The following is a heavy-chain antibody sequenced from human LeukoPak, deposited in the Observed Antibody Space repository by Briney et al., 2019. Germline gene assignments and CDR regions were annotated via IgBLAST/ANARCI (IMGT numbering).Heavy chain of an antibody. Sequence: SETLSLTCTVSGGSISSGGYYWSWIRQHPGKGLEWIGYIYYSGSTYYNPSLKSRVTISVDTSKNQFSLKLSSVTAADTAVYYWAREKINSGVYLHVEAGARGPLATVPS. CDR2: IYYSGST. D-gene: IGHD1-26*01. CDR1: GGSISSGGYY. J-gene: IGHJ4*02. V-gene: IGHV4-31*03. CDR3: AREKINSGVYLHVEA.